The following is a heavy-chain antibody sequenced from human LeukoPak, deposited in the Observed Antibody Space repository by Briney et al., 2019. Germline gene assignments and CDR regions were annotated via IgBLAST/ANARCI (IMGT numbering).Heavy chain of an antibody. CDR3: ARDARSSSHFDY. J-gene: IGHJ4*02. D-gene: IGHD6-6*01. V-gene: IGHV4-4*07. CDR1: GGSIGPYY. CDR2: SYTTGST. Sequence: PSETLSLTCTISGGSIGPYYWSWLRQPAGKALEWIGRSYTTGSTNYNPSLKSRVTISVDTSKNQFSLKLSSVTAADTAVYYCARDARSSSHFDYWGQGTLVTVSS.